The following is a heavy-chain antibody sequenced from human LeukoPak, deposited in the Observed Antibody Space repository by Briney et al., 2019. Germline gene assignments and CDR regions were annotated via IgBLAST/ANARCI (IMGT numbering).Heavy chain of an antibody. CDR1: GFTFSSSP. CDR2: ISNNGGYT. D-gene: IGHD2-15*01. CDR3: AKQLGYCSDGSCYFPY. J-gene: IGHJ4*02. V-gene: IGHV3-23*01. Sequence: GGSLRLSCAASGFTFSSSPMSWVRQAPGKGLEWVSAISNNGGYTYYADSVQGRFTISRDNSKSTLCLQMNSLRAEDTAVYYCAKQLGYCSDGSCYFPYWGQGTLVTDSS.